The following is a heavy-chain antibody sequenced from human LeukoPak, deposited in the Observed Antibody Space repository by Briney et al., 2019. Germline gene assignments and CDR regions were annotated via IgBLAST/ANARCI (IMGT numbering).Heavy chain of an antibody. CDR2: FNPNSGGT. CDR1: GYTFTGYY. D-gene: IGHD3-16*01. Sequence: ASVKVSCKASGYTFTGYYMHWVRQAPGQGLEWMGWFNPNSGGTNYAQKFQGRVTITTDESTSTAYMELSSLRSEDTAVYYCARGAAYDYVWGIPDYWGQGTLVTVSS. J-gene: IGHJ4*02. CDR3: ARGAAYDYVWGIPDY. V-gene: IGHV1-2*02.